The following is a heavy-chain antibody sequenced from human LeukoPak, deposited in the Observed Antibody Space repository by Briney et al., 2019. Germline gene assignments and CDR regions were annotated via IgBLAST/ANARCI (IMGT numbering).Heavy chain of an antibody. CDR2: INYSGST. CDR1: GGSISNTFYY. D-gene: IGHD1-26*01. CDR3: ARDLRSGNAFDI. J-gene: IGHJ3*02. V-gene: IGHV4-39*07. Sequence: SETLSLTCTVSGGSISNTFYYWGWIRQPPGKGLEWIGSINYSGSTYYNPSLKSRVTISVDTSKNQFSLKLSSVTAADTAVYYCARDLRSGNAFDIWGQGTMVTVSS.